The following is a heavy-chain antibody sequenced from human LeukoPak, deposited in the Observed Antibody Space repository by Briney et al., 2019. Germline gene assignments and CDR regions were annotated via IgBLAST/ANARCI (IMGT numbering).Heavy chain of an antibody. Sequence: RGRSVRLSCAPSGFPFSRYAVHAVRQAPGKGLECVAVISYDGSSKYYADSVKGRFTISRDNSKNTLYLQMNSLRAEDTAVYYCAREIGYSDYWGQGTLVTVSS. J-gene: IGHJ4*02. CDR1: GFPFSRYA. CDR3: AREIGYSDY. V-gene: IGHV3-30*04. D-gene: IGHD5-18*01. CDR2: ISYDGSSK.